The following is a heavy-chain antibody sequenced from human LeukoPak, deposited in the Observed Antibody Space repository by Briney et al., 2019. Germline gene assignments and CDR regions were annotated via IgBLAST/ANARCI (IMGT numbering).Heavy chain of an antibody. CDR3: ARDGDFWSGYSPIFDY. V-gene: IGHV3-30*04. CDR2: ISYDGSNK. D-gene: IGHD3-3*01. CDR1: GFTFSSYA. Sequence: PGGSLRLSCAATGFTFSSYAMHWVRQAPGKGLEWVAVISYDGSNKYYADSVKGRFTISRDNSKNTLYLQMNSLRAEDTAVYYCARDGDFWSGYSPIFDYWGQGTLVTVSS. J-gene: IGHJ4*02.